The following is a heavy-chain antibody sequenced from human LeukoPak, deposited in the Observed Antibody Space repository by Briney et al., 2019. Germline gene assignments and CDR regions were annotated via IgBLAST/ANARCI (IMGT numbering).Heavy chain of an antibody. Sequence: PSETLSLTCTVSTHFLSIGYYWGWIRQPQGKGLGWIGSIYRTGNTNHKPSPTKPVTLQTHTSKKQLTLKLSSVTVADTAVYYCARRLGRSNTGFDYWGQGTLVTVSS. D-gene: IGHD2-8*02. J-gene: IGHJ4*02. CDR2: IYRTGNT. CDR3: ARRLGRSNTGFDY. V-gene: IGHV4-38-2*02. CDR1: THFLSIGYY.